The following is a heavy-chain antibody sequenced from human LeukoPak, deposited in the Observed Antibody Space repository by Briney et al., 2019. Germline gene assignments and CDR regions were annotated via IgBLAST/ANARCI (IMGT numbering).Heavy chain of an antibody. V-gene: IGHV3-30*04. CDR3: GRAGFGELYPYVDS. Sequence: GGSLRLSCAASGCAFSRSAMHWVRQAPGKGLEWVALISYDGGNEYYGDSVKGRFTVSRDNSKNTLYLQMSSLRADDTAVYYCGRAGFGELYPYVDSWGQGTLVTVSS. CDR2: ISYDGGNE. CDR1: GCAFSRSA. D-gene: IGHD3-16*01. J-gene: IGHJ4*02.